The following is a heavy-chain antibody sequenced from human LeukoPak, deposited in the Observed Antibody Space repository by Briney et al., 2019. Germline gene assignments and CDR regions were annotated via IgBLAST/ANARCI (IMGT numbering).Heavy chain of an antibody. D-gene: IGHD6-13*01. CDR3: ARISSSNWYNERGAFDV. CDR1: GGSISSYY. CDR2: VYYTGST. V-gene: IGHV4-59*01. Sequence: SETLSLTCTVSGGSISSYYWSWVRQPPGKGLEWIGFVYYTGSTNYSPSLKSRVTISVDTSKNQFSLKLRSVAAADTAVYYCARISSSNWYNERGAFDVWGQGTMVTVSS. J-gene: IGHJ3*01.